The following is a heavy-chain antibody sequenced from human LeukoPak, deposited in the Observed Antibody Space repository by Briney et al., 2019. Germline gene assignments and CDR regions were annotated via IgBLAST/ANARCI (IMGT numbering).Heavy chain of an antibody. D-gene: IGHD3-3*01. V-gene: IGHV3-23*01. CDR3: AKGLRFLDLDY. J-gene: IGHJ4*02. CDR1: GFTFSSYA. Sequence: GGTLRRSCAAPGFTFSSYARSWVRHDLGKGLVWVSAISGSAGSTYYADSVKGRFTISRDNSKNTLYLQMNSLRAEDTAVYYCAKGLRFLDLDYWGQGTLVTVSS. CDR2: ISGSAGST.